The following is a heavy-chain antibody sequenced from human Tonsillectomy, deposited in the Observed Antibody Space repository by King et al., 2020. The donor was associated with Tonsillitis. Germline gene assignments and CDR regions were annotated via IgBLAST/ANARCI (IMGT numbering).Heavy chain of an antibody. CDR3: ARGTGPYYYYYGMDV. J-gene: IGHJ6*02. CDR1: GFTFSSYA. CDR2: ISSNGGST. Sequence: DVQLVESGGGLVQPGGSLRLSCAASGFTFSSYAMHWVRQAPGKGLEYVSAISSNGGSTYYANSVKGRFTISRDNSKNTLYLQMGSLRAEDMAVYYCARGTGPYYYYYGMDVCGQGTTFTVSS. D-gene: IGHD7-27*01. V-gene: IGHV3-64*01.